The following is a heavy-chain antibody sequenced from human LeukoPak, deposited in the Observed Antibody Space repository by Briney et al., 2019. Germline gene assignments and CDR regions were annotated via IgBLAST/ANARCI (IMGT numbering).Heavy chain of an antibody. J-gene: IGHJ4*02. CDR2: IRYDGSNK. D-gene: IGHD2-21*02. CDR3: AHLTGYRGGDCYSPPYYFDY. CDR1: GFTFSSYA. V-gene: IGHV3-30*02. Sequence: GGSLRLSCAASGFTFSSYAMHWVRQAPGKGLEWVAFIRYDGSNKYYADSVKGRFTISRDNSKNTLYLQMNSLRAEDTAVYYCAHLTGYRGGDCYSPPYYFDYWGQGTLVTVSS.